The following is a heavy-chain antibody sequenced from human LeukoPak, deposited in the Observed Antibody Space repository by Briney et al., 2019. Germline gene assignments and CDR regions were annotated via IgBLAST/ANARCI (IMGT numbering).Heavy chain of an antibody. V-gene: IGHV3-30-3*01. J-gene: IGHJ4*02. CDR1: GFTFSSYA. CDR2: ISYDGSNK. D-gene: IGHD1-26*01. CDR3: ASTSSGSYNY. Sequence: PGRSLRLSCAASGFTFSSYAMHWVRQAPGKGLEWVAVISYDGSNKYYADSMKGRFTISRDNSKNTLYLQMNSLKAEDTAVYYCASTSSGSYNYWGQGTLVTVSS.